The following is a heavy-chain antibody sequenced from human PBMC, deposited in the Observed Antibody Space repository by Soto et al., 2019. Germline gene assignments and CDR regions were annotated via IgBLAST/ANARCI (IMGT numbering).Heavy chain of an antibody. CDR2: ISAYNGNT. V-gene: IGHV1-18*01. CDR3: AGDYGDYDGGYYSGY. D-gene: IGHD4-17*01. J-gene: IGHJ4*02. Sequence: QVQLVQSGAEVKKPGASVKVSCKASGYTFTSYGIGWVRQAPGQGLEWMGWISAYNGNTNYAQKFQGRVTITADESTSTAYMELSSLRSEDTAVYYCAGDYGDYDGGYYSGYWGQGTLVTVSS. CDR1: GYTFTSYG.